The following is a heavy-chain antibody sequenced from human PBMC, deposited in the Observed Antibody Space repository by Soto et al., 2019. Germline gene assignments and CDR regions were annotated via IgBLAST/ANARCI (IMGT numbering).Heavy chain of an antibody. CDR1: GFTFSSYN. CDR3: SRARDCSSASCLRYFEL. Sequence: EVQLVESGGGLVKPGGSLRLSCAVSGFTFSSYNMNWVRQAPGKGLEWVSSISSSGSYIYYADSVKGRFTISRDNAKNALYLQMNSLRAEDTVVYYCSRARDCSSASCLRYFELWGRGTLVPVSS. J-gene: IGHJ2*01. CDR2: ISSSGSYI. V-gene: IGHV3-21*01. D-gene: IGHD2-2*01.